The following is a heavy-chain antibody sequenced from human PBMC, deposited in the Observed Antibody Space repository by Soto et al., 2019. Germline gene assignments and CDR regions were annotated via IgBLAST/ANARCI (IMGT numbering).Heavy chain of an antibody. D-gene: IGHD3-22*01. J-gene: IGHJ3*02. CDR2: ISYDGSNK. CDR1: GFTFSSYG. Sequence: VQLVESGGGVVQPGRSLRLSCAASGFTFSSYGMHWVRQAPGKGLEWVAVISYDGSNKYYADSVKGRFTISRDNSKNTLYLQMNSLRAEDTAVYYCAKLPYYYDSSGYSPFRAFDIWGQGTMVTVSS. V-gene: IGHV3-30*18. CDR3: AKLPYYYDSSGYSPFRAFDI.